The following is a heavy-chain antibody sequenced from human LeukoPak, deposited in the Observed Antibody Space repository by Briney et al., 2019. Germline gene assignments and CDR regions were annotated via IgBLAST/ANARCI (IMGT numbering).Heavy chain of an antibody. J-gene: IGHJ3*02. Sequence: ASVKVSCKASGYTFTGYYMHWVRQAPGQGLEWMGWIHPKSGGTNYAQKFQGRVTMTTDTFTSTAYMELRSLRSDDTAVYYCARSEYDSSGYDSFDIWGQGTMVTVSS. V-gene: IGHV1-2*02. CDR1: GYTFTGYY. D-gene: IGHD3-22*01. CDR2: IHPKSGGT. CDR3: ARSEYDSSGYDSFDI.